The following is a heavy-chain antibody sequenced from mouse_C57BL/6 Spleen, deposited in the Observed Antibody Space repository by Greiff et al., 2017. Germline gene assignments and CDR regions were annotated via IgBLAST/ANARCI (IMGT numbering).Heavy chain of an antibody. CDR3: ARPDYYGSSYVKFDY. CDR2: IYPGDGDT. CDR1: GYAFSSYW. D-gene: IGHD1-1*01. J-gene: IGHJ2*01. Sequence: LQQSGASVKISCTASGYAFSSYWMNWVKQRPGKGLEWIGQIYPGDGDTNYDGKFKGKATLTADKSSSTAYMQLSSLTSEDSAVYFCARPDYYGSSYVKFDYWGQGTTLTVSS. V-gene: IGHV1-80*01.